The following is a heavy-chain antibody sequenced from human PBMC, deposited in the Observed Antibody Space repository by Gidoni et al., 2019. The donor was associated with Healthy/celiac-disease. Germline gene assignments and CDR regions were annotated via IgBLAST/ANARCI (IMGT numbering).Heavy chain of an antibody. J-gene: IGHJ4*02. V-gene: IGHV1-69*06. CDR3: ARAGSYTPPFFDY. Sequence: QVQLVQSGAEVKKPGSSLKVSCKASGGTFSSYAISWVRQAPGQGLECMGGTIPIFGTANYAQKFQGRVTITADKSTSTAYMELSSLRSEDTAVYYCARAGSYTPPFFDYWGQGTLVTVSS. D-gene: IGHD1-26*01. CDR1: GGTFSSYA. CDR2: TIPIFGTA.